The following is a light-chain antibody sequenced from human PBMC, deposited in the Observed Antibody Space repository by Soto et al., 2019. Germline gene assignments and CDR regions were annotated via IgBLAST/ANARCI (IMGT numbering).Light chain of an antibody. V-gene: IGLV3-1*01. CDR2: QDS. J-gene: IGLJ2*01. CDR3: QAWDSSTAVV. CDR1: KLGDKY. Sequence: SYELTLPPSVSVSPGQTASITCSGDKLGDKYACWYQQKPGQSPVLVIYQDSKRPSGIPERFSGSNSGNTATLTISGTQAMDEAYYYCQAWDSSTAVVFGGGTKLTVL.